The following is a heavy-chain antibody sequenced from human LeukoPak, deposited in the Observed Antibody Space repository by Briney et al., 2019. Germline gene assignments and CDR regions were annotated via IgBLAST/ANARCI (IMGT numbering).Heavy chain of an antibody. V-gene: IGHV1-18*01. Sequence: ASVKVSCKASGYNFSSHGISWVRQAPGQGLEWMGWISAYNGNTIYAQKLQGRVTMTTDTSTSTAYMELRSLRSDDTAVFYCARVRGITVTRTDWFDPWGQGTLVTVSS. CDR2: ISAYNGNT. D-gene: IGHD6-19*01. J-gene: IGHJ5*02. CDR3: ARVRGITVTRTDWFDP. CDR1: GYNFSSHG.